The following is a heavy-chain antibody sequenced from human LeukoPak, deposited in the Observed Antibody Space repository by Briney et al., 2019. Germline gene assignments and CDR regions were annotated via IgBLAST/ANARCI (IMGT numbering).Heavy chain of an antibody. V-gene: IGHV3-21*04. CDR1: GFTFSSYS. CDR3: AKARHIVVVTAIPKYYFDY. CDR2: ISSSSSYI. D-gene: IGHD2-21*02. J-gene: IGHJ4*02. Sequence: GGSLRLSCAASGFTFSSYSMNWVRQAPGKGLEWVSSISSSSSYIYYADSVKGRFTISRDNAKNTLYLQMNSLRAEDTAVYYCAKARHIVVVTAIPKYYFDYWGQGTLVTVSS.